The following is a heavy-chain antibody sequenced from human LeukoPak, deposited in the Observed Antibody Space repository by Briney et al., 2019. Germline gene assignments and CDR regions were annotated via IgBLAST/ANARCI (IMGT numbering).Heavy chain of an antibody. CDR2: INMDGSSI. V-gene: IGHV3-74*01. J-gene: IGHJ4*02. D-gene: IGHD2-8*01. CDR1: GFTFSSYW. CDR3: AKDLNGGVPAY. Sequence: GGSLRLSCAASGFTFSSYWMHWVRQAPGKGLVWVSRINMDGSSITYADSVKGRFTISRDNSKNTLYLQMNSLRAEDTAVYYCAKDLNGGVPAYWGQGTLVTVSS.